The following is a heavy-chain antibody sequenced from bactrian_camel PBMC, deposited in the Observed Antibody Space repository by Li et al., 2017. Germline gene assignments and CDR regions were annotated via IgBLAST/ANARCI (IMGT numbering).Heavy chain of an antibody. Sequence: QLVESGGGSVQPGGSLRLSCTASGYTHVYTRYTLAWFRQAPGREREGVASVTSDGELNYADSVQGRFSISQNNDKSTLFLQMDDLKPEDTAMYYCAATIIVLQPASRLRRRPYNHWGQGTQVTVS. CDR1: GYTHVYTRYT. V-gene: IGHV3S53*01. J-gene: IGHJ4*01. CDR2: VTSDGEL. CDR3: AATIIVLQPASRLRRRPYNH. D-gene: IGHD3*01.